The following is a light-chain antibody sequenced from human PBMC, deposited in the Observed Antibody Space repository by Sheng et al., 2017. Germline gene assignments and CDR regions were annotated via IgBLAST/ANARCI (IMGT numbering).Light chain of an antibody. J-gene: IGKJ1*01. CDR3: QQYNNWPPRT. Sequence: MTQSPSSLSASVGDRVTITCQASQDISNYLNWYQQKPGQAPRLLIYGASARATGIPARFSGSGSGTEFTLTISSLQSEDSAVYYCQQYNNWPPRTFGQGTKVEVK. V-gene: IGKV3-15*01. CDR1: QDISNY. CDR2: GAS.